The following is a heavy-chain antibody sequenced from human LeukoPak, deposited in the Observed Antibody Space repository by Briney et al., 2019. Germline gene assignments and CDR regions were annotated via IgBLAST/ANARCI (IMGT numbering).Heavy chain of an antibody. D-gene: IGHD1-1*01. J-gene: IGHJ4*02. Sequence: PGGSLRLSCAASGFTFSSYSMNWVRQAPGKGLEWVSYISSSSSTIYYADSVKGRFTISRDNAKNSLYLQMNSLRAEDTAVYYCASESERPRWGQGTLVTVSS. CDR2: ISSSSSTI. CDR3: ASESERPR. V-gene: IGHV3-48*04. CDR1: GFTFSSYS.